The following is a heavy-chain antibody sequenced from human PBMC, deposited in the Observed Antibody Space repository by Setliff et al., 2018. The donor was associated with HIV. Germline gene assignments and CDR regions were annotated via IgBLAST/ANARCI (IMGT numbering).Heavy chain of an antibody. J-gene: IGHJ4*02. D-gene: IGHD3-10*01. CDR1: GASLSGYY. Sequence: NPSETLSLTCAVYGASLSGYYWSWIRQPPGKGLEWIGGINHSGSTNYNPSLKSRVTISVDTSKSQFSLRLNSVTATDTALYYCARGRFHRLHRPYSGSGSLGIQYFDYWGQGTLVTVSS. CDR2: INHSGST. V-gene: IGHV4-34*01. CDR3: ARGRFHRLHRPYSGSGSLGIQYFDY.